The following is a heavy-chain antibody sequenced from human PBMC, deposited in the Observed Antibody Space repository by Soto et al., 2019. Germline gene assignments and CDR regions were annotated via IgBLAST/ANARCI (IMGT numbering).Heavy chain of an antibody. Sequence: QVQLVESGGGVVQPGRSLRLSCAASGFTFSSYGMHWVRQAPGKGLEWVAVIWYDGSNKYYADSVKGRFTISRDNSKNTLYLQMNSLRAEDTAVYYCARDGSPSGWYGRGPAPDAFDIWGQGTMVTVSS. CDR3: ARDGSPSGWYGRGPAPDAFDI. J-gene: IGHJ3*02. CDR1: GFTFSSYG. V-gene: IGHV3-33*01. CDR2: IWYDGSNK. D-gene: IGHD6-19*01.